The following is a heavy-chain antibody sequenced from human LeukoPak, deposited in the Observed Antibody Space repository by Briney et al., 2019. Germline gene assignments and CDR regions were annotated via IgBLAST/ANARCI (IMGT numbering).Heavy chain of an antibody. J-gene: IGHJ6*03. CDR2: INHSGST. CDR1: GGSFSGYY. D-gene: IGHD2-2*01. CDR3: ARHRGYCSSTSCYAVGAYYYYYMDV. V-gene: IGHV4-34*01. Sequence: SETLSLTCAAYGGSFSGYYWSWIRQPPGKGLEWIGEINHSGSTNYNPSLKSRVTISVDTSKNQFSLKLSSVTAADTAVYYCARHRGYCSSTSCYAVGAYYYYYMDVWGKGTTVTISS.